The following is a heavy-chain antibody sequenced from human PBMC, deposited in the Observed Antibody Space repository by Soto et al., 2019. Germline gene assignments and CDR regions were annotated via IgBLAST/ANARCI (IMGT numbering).Heavy chain of an antibody. Sequence: GGSLRLSCAASGFTFSYYAMSWVRQAPGKGLEWVSVISDSGGRTYCADSVKGRFTVSRDNSKNTLYLQMNSLRAEDTAVYYCAKDQFNTGTTGVFDYWGQGTLVTVSS. CDR3: AKDQFNTGTTGVFDY. V-gene: IGHV3-23*01. CDR2: ISDSGGRT. CDR1: GFTFSYYA. J-gene: IGHJ4*02. D-gene: IGHD1-7*01.